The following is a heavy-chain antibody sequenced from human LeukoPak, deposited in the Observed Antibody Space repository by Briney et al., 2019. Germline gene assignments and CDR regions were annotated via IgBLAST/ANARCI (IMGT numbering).Heavy chain of an antibody. V-gene: IGHV3-53*01. CDR3: AKTEVISVAGSYYFDF. CDR2: IYSGGDT. J-gene: IGHJ4*02. Sequence: GGSLTLSCAASGFTVSSYYLTWVRQAPGKGLEWVSDIYSGGDTYYADSVKGRLTISRDNSKNKLYLKLNSVRAADTSVYYCAKTEVISVAGSYYFDFWGQGTLVTVSS. D-gene: IGHD6-19*01. CDR1: GFTVSSYY.